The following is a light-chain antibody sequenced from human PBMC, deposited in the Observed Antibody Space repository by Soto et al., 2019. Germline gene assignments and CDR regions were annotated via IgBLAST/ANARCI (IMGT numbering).Light chain of an antibody. V-gene: IGKV1-33*01. CDR2: DAS. CDR1: QDIDKY. J-gene: IGKJ5*01. Sequence: DIQKTQSPSSLSAYVEDRVTITCQASQDIDKYLNWYQQKPGKAPKLLIDDASNLETGVPSRFSGSGSGTHFTFTIASLQPEDTAIYYCQQYYVLPITFGQGTRLEIK. CDR3: QQYYVLPIT.